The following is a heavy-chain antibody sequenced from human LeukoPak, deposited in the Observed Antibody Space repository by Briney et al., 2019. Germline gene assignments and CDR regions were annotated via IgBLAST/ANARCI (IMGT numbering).Heavy chain of an antibody. CDR2: ITASGTAM. CDR1: GFSFSSYS. D-gene: IGHD1-26*01. Sequence: GGSLRLSCAASGFSFSSYSMNWVRQAPGKGLEWVSHITASGTAMFYADSVKGRFTISRDNAKNSLYLQMNSLRDEDTAVYYCASSGSYRFDYWGQGTLVTVSS. J-gene: IGHJ4*02. V-gene: IGHV3-48*02. CDR3: ASSGSYRFDY.